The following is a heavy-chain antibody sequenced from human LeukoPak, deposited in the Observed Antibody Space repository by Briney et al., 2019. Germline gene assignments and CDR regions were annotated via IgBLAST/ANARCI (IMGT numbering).Heavy chain of an antibody. Sequence: GASVKVSCKASGYTFNSYGISWVRQAPGQGFEWMGYINAYDGNTNYAQNFQGRVTMTTDTSTTTGYMELRSLRSDDTAVYYCARVGTITIFGGDYWGQGTLVTVSS. J-gene: IGHJ4*02. CDR1: GYTFNSYG. CDR3: ARVGTITIFGGDY. CDR2: INAYDGNT. V-gene: IGHV1-18*01. D-gene: IGHD3-3*01.